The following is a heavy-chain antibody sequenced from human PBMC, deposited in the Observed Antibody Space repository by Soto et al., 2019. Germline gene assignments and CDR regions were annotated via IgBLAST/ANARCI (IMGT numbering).Heavy chain of an antibody. CDR3: AKSRYVDSSGEFYDF. CDR2: IGGRGTSA. Sequence: EVQLLESGGGLVQPGGSLRLSCAASGFSFSNYAMSWVRQAPGKGLEWLSGIGGRGTSAYYADSVKGRFAISRDNSENTVCLQLNSLSADDTAVYFCAKSRYVDSSGEFYDFWGQGTLVTVSP. D-gene: IGHD3-22*01. CDR1: GFSFSNYA. J-gene: IGHJ4*02. V-gene: IGHV3-23*01.